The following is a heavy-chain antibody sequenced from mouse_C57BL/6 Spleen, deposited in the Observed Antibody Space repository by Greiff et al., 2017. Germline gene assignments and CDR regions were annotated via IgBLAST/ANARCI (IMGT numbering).Heavy chain of an antibody. CDR1: GYTFTSYW. D-gene: IGHD1-1*02. CDR3: ARYGRSYFDY. V-gene: IGHV1-69*01. CDR2: IDPSDSYT. J-gene: IGHJ2*01. Sequence: VQLQQPGAELVMPGASVKLSCKASGYTFTSYWMHWVKQRPGQGLEWIGEIDPSDSYTNYNQKFKGKSTLTVDKSSSTAYMQLSSLTSEDSAVYYCARYGRSYFDYWGQGTTLTVSS.